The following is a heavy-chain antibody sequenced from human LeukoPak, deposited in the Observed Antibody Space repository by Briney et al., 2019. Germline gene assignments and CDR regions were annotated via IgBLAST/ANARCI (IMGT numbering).Heavy chain of an antibody. CDR3: ARGSYYYDSGGYTFDY. Sequence: SETLSLTCDVSGGSINDRDWWTWVRQPPGKGLEWLGEIQSSGRTNYNPSLKSRVTFSINKSQNQVFLNLGSVTAADTAVYYCARGSYYYDSGGYTFDYWGQGTLVTVSS. D-gene: IGHD3-22*01. J-gene: IGHJ4*02. CDR1: GGSINDRDW. V-gene: IGHV4-4*02. CDR2: IQSSGRT.